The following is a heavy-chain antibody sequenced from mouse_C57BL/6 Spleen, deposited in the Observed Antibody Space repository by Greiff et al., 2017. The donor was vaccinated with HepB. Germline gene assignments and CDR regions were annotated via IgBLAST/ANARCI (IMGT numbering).Heavy chain of an antibody. CDR1: GFTFSDYG. V-gene: IGHV5-17*01. D-gene: IGHD1-1*01. Sequence: EVKVVESGGGLVKPGGSLKLSCAASGFTFSDYGMHWVRQAPEKGLEWVAYISSGSSTIYYADTVKGRFTISRDNAKNTLFLQMTSLRSEDTAMYYCARTVVAPYAMDYWGQGTSVTVSS. CDR3: ARTVVAPYAMDY. J-gene: IGHJ4*01. CDR2: ISSGSSTI.